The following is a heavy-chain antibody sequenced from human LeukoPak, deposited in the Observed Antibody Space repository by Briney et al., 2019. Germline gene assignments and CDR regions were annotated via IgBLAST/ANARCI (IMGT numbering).Heavy chain of an antibody. Sequence: PGGSLRLSCAATGFTFSNYAMSWVRQAPGKGLEWVSAITTDGAHIYYADFVKGRFTISRDNSRNTLYLQMNSLRAEDTAVYYCAKESCTSRCNFDYWGQGTLVTVSS. CDR3: AKESCTSRCNFDY. J-gene: IGHJ4*02. CDR2: ITTDGAHI. CDR1: GFTFSNYA. D-gene: IGHD2-2*01. V-gene: IGHV3-23*01.